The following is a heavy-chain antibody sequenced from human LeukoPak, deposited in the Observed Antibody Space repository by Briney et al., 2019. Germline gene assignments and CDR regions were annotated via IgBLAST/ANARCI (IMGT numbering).Heavy chain of an antibody. J-gene: IGHJ6*02. CDR2: IYPGDSDT. CDR3: ARHSEYYGSGSYSKYYYYYGMDV. Sequence: GESLKISCKGSEYSFTSHWIGWVRQMPGKGLEWMGIIYPGDSDTRYSPSFQGQVTISADKSISTAYLQWSSLKASDTAMYYCARHSEYYGSGSYSKYYYYYGMDVWGQGTTVTVSS. CDR1: EYSFTSHW. V-gene: IGHV5-51*01. D-gene: IGHD3-10*01.